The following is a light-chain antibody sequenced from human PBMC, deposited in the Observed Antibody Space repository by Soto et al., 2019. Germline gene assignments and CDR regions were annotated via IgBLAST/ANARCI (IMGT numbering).Light chain of an antibody. CDR2: GAS. Sequence: EILMTQSPGTLSVSPGERATLSCRASQSVSHNLSSYQQKPGQAPRLLFYGASTSATGIPTRFSGSGSGTDFTITISSLQSEDLAVDYCQQSKNGPYTFGQGTKLEIK. CDR3: QQSKNGPYT. J-gene: IGKJ2*01. CDR1: QSVSHN. V-gene: IGKV3-15*01.